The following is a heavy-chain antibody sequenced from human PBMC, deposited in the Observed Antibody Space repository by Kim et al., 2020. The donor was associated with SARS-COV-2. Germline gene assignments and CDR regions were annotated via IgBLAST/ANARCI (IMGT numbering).Heavy chain of an antibody. V-gene: IGHV4-39*01. Sequence: SETLSLTCSVSGGSINSGAYYWGWLRQPPGKGLEWLATSYHTGKTFYSASLKNRVSMSMDPSKNQLSLRLGSVTAADTATYFCARSISVAGLYYFDFWGQGALVSVSS. D-gene: IGHD6-19*01. CDR1: GGSINSGAYY. CDR3: ARSISVAGLYYFDF. J-gene: IGHJ4*02. CDR2: SYHTGKT.